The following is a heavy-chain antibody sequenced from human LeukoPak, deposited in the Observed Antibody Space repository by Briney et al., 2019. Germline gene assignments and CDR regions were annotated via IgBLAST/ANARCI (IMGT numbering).Heavy chain of an antibody. CDR1: GFSFRDFW. Sequence: GGSLRLSCAASGFSFRDFWMTWVRQAPGKGLEWVAKINQGGSVKYYVDSVKGRFTISRDDAESSLYVQMNSLRDADTAVYYCARFGYSGWNLEYWGQGTLVTVSS. CDR3: ARFGYSGWNLEY. J-gene: IGHJ4*02. V-gene: IGHV3-7*01. CDR2: INQGGSVK. D-gene: IGHD5-12*01.